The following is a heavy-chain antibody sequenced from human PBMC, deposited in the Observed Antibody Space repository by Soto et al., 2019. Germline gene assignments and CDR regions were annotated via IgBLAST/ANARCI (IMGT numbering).Heavy chain of an antibody. CDR1: GGSIDSSDFY. V-gene: IGHV4-39*07. J-gene: IGHJ1*01. CDR3: FYWAKDQAAAGTFSRYSQH. D-gene: IGHD6-13*01. CDR2: TYYRRNT. Sequence: SETLSLTCSVSGGSIDSSDFYWVWIRQPPGEGLEWIGSTYYRRNTYYNSSLRSRVTLSVDTSKNQFSLRLSSVNSLRVENTAVFYWAKDQAAAGTFSRYSQHWGQGTLVTVSS.